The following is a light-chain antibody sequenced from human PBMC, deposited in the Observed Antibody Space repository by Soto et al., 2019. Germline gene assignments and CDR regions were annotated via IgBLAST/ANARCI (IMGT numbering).Light chain of an antibody. CDR1: QSVSSY. V-gene: IGKV3-15*01. CDR2: GAS. Sequence: ELVLPQSPAHRSLSPWERATLSCRARQSVSSYLAWYQQKPGQAPRLLIYGASTRATGIPARFSGSGSGTDFTLTISSLQPEDGATECGQKYNSAPLTFGGGTKVDIK. J-gene: IGKJ4*01. CDR3: QKYNSAPLT.